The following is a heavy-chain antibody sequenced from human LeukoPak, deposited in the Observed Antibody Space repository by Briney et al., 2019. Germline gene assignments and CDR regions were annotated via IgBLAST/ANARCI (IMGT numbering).Heavy chain of an antibody. CDR3: ARVSCTNGVCYGFDY. Sequence: PGGSLPLSCAASGFTFSRFWISWVRQAPGKGLEWVANIKQDGSEKYYVDSVKGRFTISRDNAKNSLYLQMNSLRGEDTAVFYCARVSCTNGVCYGFDYWGQGTLVTVSS. CDR2: IKQDGSEK. D-gene: IGHD2-8*01. V-gene: IGHV3-7*01. J-gene: IGHJ4*02. CDR1: GFTFSRFW.